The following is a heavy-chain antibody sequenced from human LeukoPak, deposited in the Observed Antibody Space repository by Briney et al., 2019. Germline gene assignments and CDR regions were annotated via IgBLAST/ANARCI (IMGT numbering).Heavy chain of an antibody. D-gene: IGHD6-19*01. CDR1: GFTFSSCA. J-gene: IGHJ4*02. V-gene: IGHV3-23*01. CDR2: ISGSGGST. CDR3: AKYSSGWTELDY. Sequence: GGSLRLSCAASGFTFSSCAMSWVRQAPGKGLEWVSAISGSGGSTYYADSVKGRFTISRDNSKNTLYLQMNSLRAEDTAVYYCAKYSSGWTELDYWGQGTLVTVSS.